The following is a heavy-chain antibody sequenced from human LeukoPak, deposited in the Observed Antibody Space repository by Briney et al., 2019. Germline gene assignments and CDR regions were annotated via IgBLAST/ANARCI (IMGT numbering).Heavy chain of an antibody. CDR2: IIPIFGTA. CDR1: GGTFSSYA. D-gene: IGHD5-24*01. V-gene: IGHV1-69*05. CDR3: ASSRDGDLRFDP. J-gene: IGHJ5*02. Sequence: ASVKVSCKASGGTFSSYAISWVRQAPGQGLEWMGGIIPIFGTANYAQKFQGRVTITTDESTSTAYMELSSLRSEDTAVYYCASSRDGDLRFDPWGQGTLVTVSS.